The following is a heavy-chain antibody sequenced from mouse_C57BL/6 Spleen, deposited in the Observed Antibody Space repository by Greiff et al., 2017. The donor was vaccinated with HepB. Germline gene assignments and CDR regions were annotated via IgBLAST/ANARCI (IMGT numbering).Heavy chain of an antibody. J-gene: IGHJ4*01. CDR3: ARSGGLREEYYAMDY. V-gene: IGHV1-39*01. CDR1: GYSFTDYN. CDR2: INPNYGTT. Sequence: VQLQQSGPELVKLGASVKISCKASGYSFTDYNMNWVKQSNGKSLEWIGVINPNYGTTSYNQKFKGKATLTVDQSSSTAYMQLNSLTSEDSAVYYCARSGGLREEYYAMDYWGQGTSVTVSS. D-gene: IGHD2-4*01.